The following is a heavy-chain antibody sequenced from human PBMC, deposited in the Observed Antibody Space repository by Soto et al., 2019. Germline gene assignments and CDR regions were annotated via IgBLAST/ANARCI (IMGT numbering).Heavy chain of an antibody. V-gene: IGHV4-30-2*01. Sequence: QLQLQESGSGLVKPSQTLSLTCAVSGGSISSGGYSWSWIRQPPGKGLEWIGYIYHSGSTYYNPSLKSRLTIAVDRAKNQFSLKLSSVTAADTAVYYCARAGGLGAGAVAYRGQGTLVTVSS. CDR2: IYHSGST. CDR1: GGSISSGGYS. CDR3: ARAGGLGAGAVAY. J-gene: IGHJ4*02. D-gene: IGHD6-19*01.